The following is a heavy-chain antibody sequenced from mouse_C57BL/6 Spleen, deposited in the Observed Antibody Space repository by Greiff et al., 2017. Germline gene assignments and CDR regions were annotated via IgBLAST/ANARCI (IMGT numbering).Heavy chain of an antibody. J-gene: IGHJ4*01. Sequence: DVKLQESGGGLVQPGGSMKLSCVASGFTFSNYWMNWVRQSPEKGLEWVAQIRLKSDNYATHYAESVKGRFTISRDDSKSSVYLQMNNLRAEDTGIYYCTGPYGNYVEYAMDYWGQGTSVTVSS. CDR2: IRLKSDNYAT. CDR3: TGPYGNYVEYAMDY. D-gene: IGHD2-1*01. V-gene: IGHV6-3*01. CDR1: GFTFSNYW.